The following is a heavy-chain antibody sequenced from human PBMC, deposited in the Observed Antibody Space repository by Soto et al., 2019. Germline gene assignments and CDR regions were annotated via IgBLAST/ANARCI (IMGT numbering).Heavy chain of an antibody. J-gene: IGHJ4*02. D-gene: IGHD6-13*01. CDR1: GGSISSYY. CDR2: IYYSGST. CDR3: ATQVGSSSWGAMDY. V-gene: IGHV4-59*01. Sequence: SETLSLTCTVSGGSISSYYWSWIRQPPGKGLEWIGYIYYSGSTNYNPSLKSRVTISVDTSKNQFSLKLSSVTAADTAVYYCATQVGSSSWGAMDYWGQGTLVTCSS.